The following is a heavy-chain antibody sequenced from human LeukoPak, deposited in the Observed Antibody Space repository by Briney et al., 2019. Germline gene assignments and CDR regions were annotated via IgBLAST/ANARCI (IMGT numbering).Heavy chain of an antibody. J-gene: IGHJ5*02. CDR2: IYTSGST. V-gene: IGHV4-4*07. CDR1: GGSISSYY. Sequence: SETLSLTCTVSGGSISSYYWSWIWQPAGKGLEWIGRIYTSGSTNYNPSLKSRVTMSVDTSKNQFSLKLSSVTAADTAVYYCARDSWVVVVIGESAWFDPWGQGTLVTVSS. CDR3: ARDSWVVVVIGESAWFDP. D-gene: IGHD3-22*01.